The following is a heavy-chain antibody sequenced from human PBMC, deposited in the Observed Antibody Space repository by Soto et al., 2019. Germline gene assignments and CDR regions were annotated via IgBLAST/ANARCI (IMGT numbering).Heavy chain of an antibody. J-gene: IGHJ4*02. CDR1: GYTFTSYD. Sequence: SVKVSCKASGYTFTSYDINWVRQAPGQGLERMGGIIPIFGTANYAQKFQGRVTITADKSTSTAYMELSSLRSEDTAVYYCARDLRDGSGSYYLRWGQGTLVTVSS. D-gene: IGHD3-10*01. V-gene: IGHV1-69*06. CDR3: ARDLRDGSGSYYLR. CDR2: IIPIFGTA.